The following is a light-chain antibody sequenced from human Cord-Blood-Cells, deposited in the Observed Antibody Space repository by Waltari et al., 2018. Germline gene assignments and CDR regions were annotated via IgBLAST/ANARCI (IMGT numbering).Light chain of an antibody. V-gene: IGLV3-19*01. CDR2: GKN. J-gene: IGLJ2*01. CDR3: NPRDSSGNHVV. Sequence: SSELTQDHAVSVALGQTVRITCQEDSLRSYYASWYQQKPGQAPVLVIYGKNNRPSGTRERFSGSSSGKTASLTITGAQAEDEADYYCNPRDSSGNHVVFGGGTKLTVL. CDR1: SLRSYY.